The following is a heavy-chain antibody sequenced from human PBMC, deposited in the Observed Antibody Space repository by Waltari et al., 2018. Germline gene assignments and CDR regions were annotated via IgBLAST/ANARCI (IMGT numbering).Heavy chain of an antibody. Sequence: EVQLLESGGGLVQPGGSLRLAGAASGFTVSCYAMSGVRQGPGKGLEWVSASSGSGGTTYYADSVKGRFTISRDNSKNTLYLQMNSLRAEDTAVYYCAKSCSTSCYTCQLCYWGQGTLVTVSS. D-gene: IGHD2-2*02. CDR2: SSGSGGTT. CDR1: GFTVSCYA. J-gene: IGHJ4*02. V-gene: IGHV3-23*01. CDR3: AKSCSTSCYTCQLCY.